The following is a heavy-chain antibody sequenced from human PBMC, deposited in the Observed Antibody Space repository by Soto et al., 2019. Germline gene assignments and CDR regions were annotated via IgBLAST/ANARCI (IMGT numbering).Heavy chain of an antibody. CDR2: IYYSGFT. Sequence: XETLSLTCTVSGGSISSHYWSWIRQPPGKGLDWIGYIYYSGFTDYNPSLKSRVTISEDTSKNQFSLRLTSVTAADTAVYYCARDQNSSGYLDYWGQGILVTVSS. CDR1: GGSISSHY. V-gene: IGHV4-59*11. D-gene: IGHD3-22*01. CDR3: ARDQNSSGYLDY. J-gene: IGHJ4*02.